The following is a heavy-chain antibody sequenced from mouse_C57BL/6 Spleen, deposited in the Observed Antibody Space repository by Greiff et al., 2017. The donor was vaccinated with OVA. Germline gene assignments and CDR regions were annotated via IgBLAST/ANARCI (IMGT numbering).Heavy chain of an antibody. J-gene: IGHJ3*01. CDR2: INPYNGGT. CDR1: GYTFTDYY. D-gene: IGHD2-3*01. Sequence: VQLQQSGPVLVKPGASVKMSCKASGYTFTDYYMNWVKQSHGKSLEWIGVINPYNGGTSYNQKFKGKATLTVDKSSSTAYMELNSLTSEDSAVYYCASRGYDGYPFAYWGQGTLVTVSA. CDR3: ASRGYDGYPFAY. V-gene: IGHV1-19*01.